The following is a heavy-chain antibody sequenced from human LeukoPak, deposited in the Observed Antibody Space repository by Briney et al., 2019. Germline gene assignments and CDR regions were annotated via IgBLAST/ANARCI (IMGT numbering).Heavy chain of an antibody. CDR1: GFTFSSYD. J-gene: IGHJ4*02. CDR2: IGTAGDT. CDR3: AREHSGSYDY. V-gene: IGHV3-13*01. D-gene: IGHD1-26*01. Sequence: GGSLRLSCAASGFTFSSYDMHWVRQATGKGLEWVSAIGTAGDTYYPGSVKGRFTISRENAQNSLYLKLNSLRAGDTAVYYCAREHSGSYDYWGQGTLVTVSS.